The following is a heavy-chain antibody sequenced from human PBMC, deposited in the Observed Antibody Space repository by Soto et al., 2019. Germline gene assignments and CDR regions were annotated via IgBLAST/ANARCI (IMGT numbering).Heavy chain of an antibody. J-gene: IGHJ6*02. V-gene: IGHV1-46*01. CDR1: GYTFTSYY. D-gene: IGHD5-12*01. CDR3: ARDRGMEMATITISYGMDV. CDR2: INPSGGST. Sequence: ASVKVSCKASGYTFTSYYMHWVRQAPGQGLEWMGIINPSGGSTSYAQKFQGRVTMTRDTSTSTVYMELSSLRSEDTAVCYCARDRGMEMATITISYGMDVWGQGTTVTVSS.